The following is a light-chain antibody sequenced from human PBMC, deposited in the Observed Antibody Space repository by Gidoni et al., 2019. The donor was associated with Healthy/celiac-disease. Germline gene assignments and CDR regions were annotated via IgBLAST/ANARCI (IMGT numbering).Light chain of an antibody. CDR1: NIGSKS. V-gene: IGLV3-21*04. Sequence: SYVLTQPPSVLVAPGKTARITCGGNNIGSKSVHWYQQKPGQAPVLVIYYASDRPSGIPERFSGSNSGNTATLTISRVEAGDEADYYCQVWDSSSDHPVVFGGGTKLTVL. CDR2: YAS. CDR3: QVWDSSSDHPVV. J-gene: IGLJ2*01.